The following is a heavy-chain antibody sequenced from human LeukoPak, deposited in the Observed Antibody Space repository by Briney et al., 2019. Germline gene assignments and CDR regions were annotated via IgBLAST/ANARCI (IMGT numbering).Heavy chain of an antibody. CDR1: GFTFSSYA. J-gene: IGHJ4*02. V-gene: IGHV3-23*01. D-gene: IGHD6-13*01. Sequence: GGSLRLSCAASGFTFSSYAMSWVRQAPGKGLEWVSAISGSGGSTYYADSVKGRFTISRDNSKNTLYLQINSLRAEDTAVYYCAKRQGIAAAGTGKYFDYWGQGTLVTVSS. CDR3: AKRQGIAAAGTGKYFDY. CDR2: ISGSGGST.